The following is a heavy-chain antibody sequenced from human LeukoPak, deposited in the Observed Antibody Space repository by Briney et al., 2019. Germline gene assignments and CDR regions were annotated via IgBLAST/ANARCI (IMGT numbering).Heavy chain of an antibody. J-gene: IGHJ4*02. V-gene: IGHV3-23*01. D-gene: IGHD3-22*01. CDR3: AKTDSSGYYPTYYFDY. CDR2: ISGSGGST. CDR1: GFTFSSYA. Sequence: GGSLRLSCAASGFTFSSYARSWVRQAPGKGLEWVSPISGSGGSTYYADSVNGRFTISRDNSKNTLYLQMNRLRAEDTAVYYCAKTDSSGYYPTYYFDYWGQGTLVTVSS.